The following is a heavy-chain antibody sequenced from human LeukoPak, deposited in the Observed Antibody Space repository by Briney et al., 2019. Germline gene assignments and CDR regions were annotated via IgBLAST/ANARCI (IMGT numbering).Heavy chain of an antibody. CDR2: ISSSSSYI. CDR1: GFTFSSYS. V-gene: IGHV3-21*01. Sequence: PGGSLRLSCAASGFTFSSYSMNWVRQAPGKGLEWVSSISSSSSYIYYADSVKGRFTISRDNAKNSLYLQMNSLRAEDTAVYYCARDEGYCSGGSCYGEDYWGQGTLVTVSS. CDR3: ARDEGYCSGGSCYGEDY. D-gene: IGHD2-15*01. J-gene: IGHJ4*02.